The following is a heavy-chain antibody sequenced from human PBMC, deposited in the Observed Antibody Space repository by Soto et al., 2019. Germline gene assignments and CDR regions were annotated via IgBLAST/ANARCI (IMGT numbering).Heavy chain of an antibody. CDR3: ETDTSNSSVWYIDL. D-gene: IGHD6-6*01. CDR1: GFTFSSYA. J-gene: IGHJ2*01. Sequence: QVQLVESGGGVVQPGRSLRLSCAASGFTFSSYAMHWVRQAPGKGLEWVAVISYDGSNKYYADSVKGRFTISRDNSKNKLYLQMNSLRAEDTAVNFCETDTSNSSVWYIDLWGRGTLVTVSS. V-gene: IGHV3-30-3*01. CDR2: ISYDGSNK.